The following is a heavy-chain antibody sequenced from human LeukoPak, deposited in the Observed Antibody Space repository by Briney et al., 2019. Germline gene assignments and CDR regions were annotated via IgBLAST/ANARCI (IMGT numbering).Heavy chain of an antibody. J-gene: IGHJ6*02. CDR2: IYYSGST. D-gene: IGHD6-19*01. Sequence: PSETLSLTCTVSGGSISSSSYYWGWIRQPPGKGLEWIGSIYYSGSTYYNPSLKSRVTISVDTSKNQFSLKLSSVTAADTAVYYCARLDKGWLYGMDVWGQGTTVTVSS. V-gene: IGHV4-39*01. CDR3: ARLDKGWLYGMDV. CDR1: GGSISSSSYY.